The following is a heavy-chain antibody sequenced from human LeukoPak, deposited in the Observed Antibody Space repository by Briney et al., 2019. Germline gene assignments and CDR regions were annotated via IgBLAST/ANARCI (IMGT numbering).Heavy chain of an antibody. J-gene: IGHJ4*02. D-gene: IGHD2-2*01. Sequence: PSETLSLTCNVSGGSISSYYGSWIRQPPGKGLEWIGYIYYSGSTNYNPSLKSRVTISVDTSKNQFSLKLSSVTAADTAVYYCASSRGGCSSTSCYDYWGQGTLVTVSS. CDR2: IYYSGST. V-gene: IGHV4-59*01. CDR3: ASSRGGCSSTSCYDY. CDR1: GGSISSYY.